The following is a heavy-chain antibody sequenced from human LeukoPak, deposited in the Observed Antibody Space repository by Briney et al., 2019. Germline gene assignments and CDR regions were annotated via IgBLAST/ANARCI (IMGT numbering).Heavy chain of an antibody. J-gene: IGHJ4*02. CDR1: GFTFDDYA. V-gene: IGHV3-21*01. Sequence: PGGSLRLSCAASGFTFDDYAMHWVRQAPGKGLEWVSSISSSSSYIYYADSVKGRFTISRDNAKNSLYLQMNSLRAEDTAVYYCARDPTSYGSGSYYILYWGQGTLVTVSS. D-gene: IGHD3-10*01. CDR3: ARDPTSYGSGSYYILY. CDR2: ISSSSSYI.